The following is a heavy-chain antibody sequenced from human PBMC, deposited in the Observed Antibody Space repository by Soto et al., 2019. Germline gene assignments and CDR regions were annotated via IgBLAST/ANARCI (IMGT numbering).Heavy chain of an antibody. J-gene: IGHJ6*04. CDR2: MTDSGTNV. CDR3: ARDEYGDV. Sequence: EVQLVESGGGLVQPGGSLRLSCVASGFSLSSYAMKWVRQAPGKGLEWIAYMTDSGTNVYYADSVRGRFTISRDIAKSSVYLQMTSLRADDTAVYYYARDEYGDVWGKGTTVTVSS. CDR1: GFSLSSYA. V-gene: IGHV3-48*01. D-gene: IGHD4-17*01.